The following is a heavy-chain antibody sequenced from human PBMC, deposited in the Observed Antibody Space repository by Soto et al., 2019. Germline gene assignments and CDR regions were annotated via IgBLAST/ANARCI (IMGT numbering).Heavy chain of an antibody. Sequence: GESLKISCQGSGYSFSSYWIAWVRQKPGKGLEWMGTIYPGDSDSTYSPSFQGQVTFSADKSTSTAYLQWTSLKASDTAMYYCARRITVAGNDAFDICGQGTMVTVSS. D-gene: IGHD6-19*01. CDR2: IYPGDSDS. CDR1: GYSFSSYW. J-gene: IGHJ3*02. CDR3: ARRITVAGNDAFDI. V-gene: IGHV5-51*01.